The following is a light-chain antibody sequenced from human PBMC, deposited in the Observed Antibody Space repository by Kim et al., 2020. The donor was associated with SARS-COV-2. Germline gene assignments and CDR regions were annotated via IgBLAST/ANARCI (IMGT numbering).Light chain of an antibody. CDR1: QRISSS. CDR3: QQSNTWPVYS. J-gene: IGKJ2*01. V-gene: IGKV3-15*01. CDR2: GSS. Sequence: GESATLSCRASQRISSSLAWYQQKPGQPPRLLIYGSSTRVTGLPARFSGGGSGTEFTLTITSLQSEDSAVYYCQQSNTWPVYSFGQGTKLEIK.